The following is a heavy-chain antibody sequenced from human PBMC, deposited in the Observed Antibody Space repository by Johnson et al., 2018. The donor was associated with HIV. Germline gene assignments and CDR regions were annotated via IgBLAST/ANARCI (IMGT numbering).Heavy chain of an antibody. CDR3: AREQLVLGSFRSDAFDI. D-gene: IGHD6-13*01. CDR2: IYSDSDT. Sequence: VQLVESGGGVVQPGGSLRLSCAASGFTVSYNYMNWVRQAPGKGLEWVSIIYSDSDTYYTDSVKGRFTISRDNSKNTLYLQMNSRRAEDTAVYYCAREQLVLGSFRSDAFDIWGQGTMVTVSS. V-gene: IGHV3-66*01. CDR1: GFTVSYNY. J-gene: IGHJ3*02.